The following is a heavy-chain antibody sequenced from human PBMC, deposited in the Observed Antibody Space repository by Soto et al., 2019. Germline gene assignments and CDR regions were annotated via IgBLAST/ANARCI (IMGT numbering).Heavy chain of an antibody. CDR1: GGSISSYY. CDR3: ARVWGGAFDI. V-gene: IGHV4-59*01. J-gene: IGHJ3*02. CDR2: IYYSGSP. Sequence: PSETLSLTCTVSGGSISSYYLSCIRQPPGKGLEWIGYIYYSGSPNYNPSLKRRVNISVDTSKNQFSLKLSYVTAADTAVYYCARVWGGAFDIWGQGTMVTVSS. D-gene: IGHD3-10*01.